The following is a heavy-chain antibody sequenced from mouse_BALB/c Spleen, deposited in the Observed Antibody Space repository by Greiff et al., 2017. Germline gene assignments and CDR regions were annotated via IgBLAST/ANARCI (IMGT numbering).Heavy chain of an antibody. CDR3: APYYYGSDWYFDV. Sequence: VQLQQSGAELVRPGTSVKISCKASGYTFTNYWLGWVKQRPGHGLEWIGDIYPGGGYTNYNEKFKGKATLTADTSSSTAYMQLSSLTSEDSAVYFCAPYYYGSDWYFDVWGAGTTVTVSS. V-gene: IGHV1-63*02. J-gene: IGHJ1*01. D-gene: IGHD1-1*01. CDR2: IYPGGGYT. CDR1: GYTFTNYW.